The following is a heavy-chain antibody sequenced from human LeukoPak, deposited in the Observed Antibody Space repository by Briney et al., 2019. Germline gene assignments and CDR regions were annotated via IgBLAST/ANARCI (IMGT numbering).Heavy chain of an antibody. CDR1: GFTFTTSA. Sequence: SVKVSCKASGFTFTTSAVQWVRQTRGQRLEWIGWIVVGSGNTNYAQKFQERVTITRDMSTSTVYMDLSSQRSEDTAVYYCAAASNYYDRSNYYSYAMDVWGQGTTVTVSS. CDR2: IVVGSGNT. D-gene: IGHD3-22*01. V-gene: IGHV1-58*01. J-gene: IGHJ6*02. CDR3: AAASNYYDRSNYYSYAMDV.